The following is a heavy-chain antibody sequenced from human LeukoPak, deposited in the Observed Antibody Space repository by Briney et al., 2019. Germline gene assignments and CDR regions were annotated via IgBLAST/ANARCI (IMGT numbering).Heavy chain of an antibody. CDR2: IRYDGSNK. CDR1: GFTFSSYG. J-gene: IGHJ1*01. V-gene: IGHV3-30*02. D-gene: IGHD1-1*01. Sequence: PGGSLRLSCAASGFTFSSYGMHWVRQAPGKGLEWVAFIRYDGSNKYYADSVKGRFTISRDNSKNTLYLQMNSLRAEDTAVYYCASRTPPLRGLETQYWGQGTLVTVSS. CDR3: ASRTPPLRGLETQY.